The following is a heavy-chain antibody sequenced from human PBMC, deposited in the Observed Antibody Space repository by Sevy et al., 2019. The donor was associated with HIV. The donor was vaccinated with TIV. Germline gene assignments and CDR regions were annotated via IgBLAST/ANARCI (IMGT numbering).Heavy chain of an antibody. CDR3: ARDHVKDGDLGDYYYFAMDV. D-gene: IGHD4-17*01. Sequence: GGSLRLSCAASGFTFSDYYMSWIRQAPGKGLEWISYISGSDGTIYYADSVKGRFTISRDNAKNSLYLQMSSLRAGDTAVYYCARDHVKDGDLGDYYYFAMDVWGQGTTVTVSS. CDR2: ISGSDGTI. CDR1: GFTFSDYY. V-gene: IGHV3-11*01. J-gene: IGHJ6*02.